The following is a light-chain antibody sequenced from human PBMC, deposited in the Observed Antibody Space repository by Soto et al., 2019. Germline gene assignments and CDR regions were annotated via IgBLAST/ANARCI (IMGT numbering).Light chain of an antibody. Sequence: EIVLTQPPGTLSLSPGERATLSCRASQSVSSSYLAWYQQKPGQAPRHLIYGASSRATGIPNRFSGSGSGTDFTLTISRLEPEDFAVYYCQQYGSSPVTFGQGTKLEIK. CDR1: QSVSSSY. V-gene: IGKV3-20*01. J-gene: IGKJ2*01. CDR3: QQYGSSPVT. CDR2: GAS.